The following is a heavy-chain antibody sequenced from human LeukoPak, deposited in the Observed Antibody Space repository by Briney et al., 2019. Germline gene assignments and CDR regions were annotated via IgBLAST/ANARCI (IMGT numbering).Heavy chain of an antibody. CDR2: IRYDGTNK. CDR1: GFTFSSYG. V-gene: IGHV3-30*02. Sequence: GGSLRLSCTASGFTFSSYGMHWVRQAPGKGLEWVALIRYDGTNKNYADSVKGRFTISRDNSKNTLYLQMNSLRAEDTAVYYCAKGRLALWFGDRMNYFDYWGQGTLVTVSS. D-gene: IGHD3-10*01. J-gene: IGHJ4*02. CDR3: AKGRLALWFGDRMNYFDY.